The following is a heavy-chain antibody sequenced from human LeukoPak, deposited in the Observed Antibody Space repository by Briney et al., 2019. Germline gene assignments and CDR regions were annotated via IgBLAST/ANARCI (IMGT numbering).Heavy chain of an antibody. J-gene: IGHJ2*01. Sequence: PGGSLRLSCAASGLSFSTNYMMWVCQAPGKGLECVSILYSSGSAYYAHSVKGRFIISRDNSENTLYLQMNSLSAEDTAVYYCASLTGLYPWGRGTLVSVSS. CDR3: ASLTGLYP. V-gene: IGHV3-53*01. CDR2: LYSSGSA. CDR1: GLSFSTNY. D-gene: IGHD7-27*01.